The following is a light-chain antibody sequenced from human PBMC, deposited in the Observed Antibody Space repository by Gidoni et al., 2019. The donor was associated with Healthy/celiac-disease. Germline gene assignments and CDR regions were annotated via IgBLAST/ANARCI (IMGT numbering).Light chain of an antibody. CDR3: QQSYSTPLLT. J-gene: IGKJ4*01. CDR2: AAS. Sequence: DIQMTQSPSSLSASVGDRVTITCRASQSISSYLNWYQQKPGKAPQFLIYAASSLQSGVPSRFSCSGSGTDFTLTISSLQPEDFATYYCQQSYSTPLLTFXGXTKVEIK. V-gene: IGKV1-39*01. CDR1: QSISSY.